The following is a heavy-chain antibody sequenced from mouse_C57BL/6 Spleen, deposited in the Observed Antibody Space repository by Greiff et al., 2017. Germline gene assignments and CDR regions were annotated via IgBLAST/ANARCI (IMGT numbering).Heavy chain of an antibody. Sequence: QVQLQQPGAELVKPGASVKLSCKASGYTFTSYWMQWVKQRPGQGLEWIGEIDPSDSYTNYNQKFKGKATLTVDTSSSTAYMQLSSLTSEDSAVYYCARITTVVPHYAMDYWGQGTSVTVSS. J-gene: IGHJ4*01. CDR1: GYTFTSYW. D-gene: IGHD1-1*01. V-gene: IGHV1-50*01. CDR2: IDPSDSYT. CDR3: ARITTVVPHYAMDY.